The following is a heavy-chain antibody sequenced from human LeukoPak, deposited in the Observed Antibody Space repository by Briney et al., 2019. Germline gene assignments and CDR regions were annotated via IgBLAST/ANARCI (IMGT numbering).Heavy chain of an antibody. CDR2: IIPIFGTA. Sequence: ASVKVSCKASGGTFSSYAISWVRQAPGQGLEWMGGIIPIFGTANYAQKFQGRVTITADESTSTAYMELSSLRSEDTAVYYCARESGSKLGDAFDIWGQGTMVTVSS. J-gene: IGHJ3*02. CDR1: GGTFSSYA. D-gene: IGHD1-26*01. V-gene: IGHV1-69*13. CDR3: ARESGSKLGDAFDI.